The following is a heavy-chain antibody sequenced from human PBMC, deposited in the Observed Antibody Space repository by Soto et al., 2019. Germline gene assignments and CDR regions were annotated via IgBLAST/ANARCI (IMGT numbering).Heavy chain of an antibody. D-gene: IGHD2-8*01. J-gene: IGHJ4*02. CDR1: GFTFSSYW. CDR2: INSDGSST. CDR3: ARATMVYATLLDY. V-gene: IGHV3-74*01. Sequence: EVQLVESGGGLVQPGGSLRLSCAASGFTFSSYWMHWVRQAPGKGLVWVSRINSDGSSTSYADSVKGRFTISRDNAKHTLYLQMNSLRAEDTAVYYCARATMVYATLLDYWGQGTLVTVSS.